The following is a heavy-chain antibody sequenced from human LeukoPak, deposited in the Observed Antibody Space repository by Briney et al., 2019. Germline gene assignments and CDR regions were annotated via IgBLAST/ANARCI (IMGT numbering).Heavy chain of an antibody. CDR2: INWNGGST. CDR1: GFTFDDYG. Sequence: GGSLRLSCAASGFTFDDYGMSWVRQAPGKGLEWVFGINWNGGSTGYADSVKGRFTISRDNAKNSLYLQMGSLRVEDTAIFYCAKVRSATGMTTTYFDYWGQGTLVTVSS. D-gene: IGHD1-26*01. CDR3: AKVRSATGMTTTYFDY. J-gene: IGHJ4*02. V-gene: IGHV3-20*04.